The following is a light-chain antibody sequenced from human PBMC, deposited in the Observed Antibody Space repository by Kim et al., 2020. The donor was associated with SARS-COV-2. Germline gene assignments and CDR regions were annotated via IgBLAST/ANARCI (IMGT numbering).Light chain of an antibody. CDR3: CSYAGSRTSYV. CDR1: SGDIGKFNL. J-gene: IGLJ1*01. Sequence: QSALTQPASMSGSPGQSITISCSGSSGDIGKFNLVSWFQQHPGKAPQLLIYEVRQRPSGISDRFSGFKFGNSASLTISGLQAEDEADYYCCSYAGSRTSYVFGTGTKVIVL. V-gene: IGLV2-23*02. CDR2: EVR.